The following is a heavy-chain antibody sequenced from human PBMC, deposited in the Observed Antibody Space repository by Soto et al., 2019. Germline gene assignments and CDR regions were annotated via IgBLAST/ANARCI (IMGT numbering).Heavy chain of an antibody. D-gene: IGHD2-2*02. J-gene: IGHJ5*02. CDR3: ARARCSSASCYKSTWFEP. Sequence: QVQLVQSGAEAMKPGTSVKVSCKASGYTFTNFGVTWVRQAPGQGLEWMGWISASNGNTNYAWRFQGRVTMTTDPSTATAYMELRSLRSDDTAIYYCARARCSSASCYKSTWFEPWGQGTLVTVSS. CDR1: GYTFTNFG. CDR2: ISASNGNT. V-gene: IGHV1-18*01.